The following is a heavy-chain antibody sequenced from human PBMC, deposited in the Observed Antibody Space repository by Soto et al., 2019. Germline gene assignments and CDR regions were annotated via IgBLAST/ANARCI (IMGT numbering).Heavy chain of an antibody. V-gene: IGHV4-59*01. Sequence: PSETLSLTCAVSGGSISGFYWSWIRQAPGKELEWLGYKYYSGNTNYNPSLKGRVTMSIDTSKNHFSLILTSVTAADTAVYFCARGFALAARGMDVWGQGTTVTSP. CDR3: ARGFALAARGMDV. J-gene: IGHJ6*02. CDR2: KYYSGNT. D-gene: IGHD6-6*01. CDR1: GGSISGFY.